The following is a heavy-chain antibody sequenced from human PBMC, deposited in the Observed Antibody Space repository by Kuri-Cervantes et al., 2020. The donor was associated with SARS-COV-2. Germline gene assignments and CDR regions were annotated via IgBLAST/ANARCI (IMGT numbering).Heavy chain of an antibody. D-gene: IGHD6-13*01. CDR3: ARETPEHSGSWFDY. CDR1: GFTFSSYG. CDR2: ISYAGSTL. V-gene: IGHV3-30*19. Sequence: GESLKISCAASGFTFSSYGMHWVRQAPGKGLEWLSIISYAGSTLYADSVKGRFTTSRDNSKNTLDLQMNNLRPEDTAVYYCARETPEHSGSWFDYWGQGSLVTVSS. J-gene: IGHJ4*02.